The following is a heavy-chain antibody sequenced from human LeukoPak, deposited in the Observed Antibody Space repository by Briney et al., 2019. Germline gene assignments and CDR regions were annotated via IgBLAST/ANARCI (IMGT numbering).Heavy chain of an antibody. J-gene: IGHJ5*02. CDR2: ISSSGSII. CDR1: GFTFNSYE. V-gene: IGHV3-48*03. D-gene: IGHD5-18*01. CDR3: ARDGDPGYSSGTAWFDP. Sequence: PGGSLRLSCAASGFTFNSYETNWVSQTPGKGVEWVSYISSSGSIIKYADSVKGGFTISRDNAKNSLYLQMNSLRAEDTAVYYCARDGDPGYSSGTAWFDPWGQGTLVTVSS.